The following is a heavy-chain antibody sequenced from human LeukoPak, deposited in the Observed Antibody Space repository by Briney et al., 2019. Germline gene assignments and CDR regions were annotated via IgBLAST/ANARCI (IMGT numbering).Heavy chain of an antibody. CDR1: GFPFSSYW. J-gene: IGHJ4*02. Sequence: GGSLRLSCVASGFPFSSYWMTWVRQAPGKGLEWVANIKQDGSKKSYVNSVKGRFTISRDNAKNSLYLQMNSLRAEDTAIYYCTRVGYIDEGIDYWGQGTLVTVSS. D-gene: IGHD5-24*01. CDR2: IKQDGSKK. CDR3: TRVGYIDEGIDY. V-gene: IGHV3-7*04.